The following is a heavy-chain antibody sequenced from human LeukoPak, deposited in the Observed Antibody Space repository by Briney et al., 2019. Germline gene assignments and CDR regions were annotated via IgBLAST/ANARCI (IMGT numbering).Heavy chain of an antibody. J-gene: IGHJ4*02. D-gene: IGHD3-10*01. Sequence: PSETLSPTCAVSGGSISSSNWWSWVRQPPGKGLEWIGEIYHSGSTNYNPSLKGRVTISVDKSKNQFSLKLSSVTAADTAVYYCLGSGSSYFDYWGQGTLVTVSS. CDR1: GGSISSSNW. CDR3: LGSGSSYFDY. V-gene: IGHV4-4*02. CDR2: IYHSGST.